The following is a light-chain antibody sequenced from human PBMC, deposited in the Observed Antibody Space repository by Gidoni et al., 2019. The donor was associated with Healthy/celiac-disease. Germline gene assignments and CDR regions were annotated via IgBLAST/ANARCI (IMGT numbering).Light chain of an antibody. CDR3: QQYYSTPPYT. Sequence: DIVMTQSPDSLAAFLGERATINCKSSQSVLSSSNNKNYLAWYQQKPGQPPKLLIYWASTRESGVPDRFSGSGSGTDFTLTISSLQAEDVAVYYCQQYYSTPPYTFXQXTKLEIK. CDR2: WAS. CDR1: QSVLSSSNNKNY. V-gene: IGKV4-1*01. J-gene: IGKJ2*01.